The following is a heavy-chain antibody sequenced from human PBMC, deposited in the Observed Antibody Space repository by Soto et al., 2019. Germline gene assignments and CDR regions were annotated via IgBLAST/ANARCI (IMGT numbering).Heavy chain of an antibody. J-gene: IGHJ6*02. D-gene: IGHD1-7*01. CDR1: VFTFSSYA. CDR3: ARGDNWNYSEIYYGMDV. V-gene: IGHV3-30-3*01. Sequence: GSLRLSGAASVFTFSSYAMHWVRQAPGKGLEWVAVISYDGSNKYYADSVKGRFTISRDNSKNTLYLQMNSLRAEDTAVYYCARGDNWNYSEIYYGMDVWGQGTTVTVSS. CDR2: ISYDGSNK.